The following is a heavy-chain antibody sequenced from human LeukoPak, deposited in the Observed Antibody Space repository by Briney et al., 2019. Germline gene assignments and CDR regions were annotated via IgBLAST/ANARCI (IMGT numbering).Heavy chain of an antibody. J-gene: IGHJ4*02. CDR2: LNPSGGSA. V-gene: IGHV1-46*01. CDR1: GYTFINYF. CDR3: ARDPGLNYYFDY. Sequence: ASVKVSCKASGYTFINYFIHWVRQAPGQGLEWMGILNPSGGSANYAQKFRGRVTMTSETSTSTVYMELSSLRSDDTAVYYCARDPGLNYYFDYWGQGTLVTVSS.